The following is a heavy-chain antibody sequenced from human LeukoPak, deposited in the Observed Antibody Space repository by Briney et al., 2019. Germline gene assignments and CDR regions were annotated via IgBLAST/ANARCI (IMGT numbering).Heavy chain of an antibody. Sequence: GASVKVSCKASGYTFTSYYMHWVRQAPGQGLEWMGIINPSGGSTSYAQKFQGRVTMTRDTSTSTAYMELRSLRSDDTAVYYCARLRITMVRGVPPYAFDIWGQGTMVTVSS. CDR2: INPSGGST. V-gene: IGHV1-46*01. CDR1: GYTFTSYY. J-gene: IGHJ3*02. CDR3: ARLRITMVRGVPPYAFDI. D-gene: IGHD3-10*01.